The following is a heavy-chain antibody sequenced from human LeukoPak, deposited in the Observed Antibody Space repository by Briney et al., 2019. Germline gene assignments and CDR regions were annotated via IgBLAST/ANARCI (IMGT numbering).Heavy chain of an antibody. CDR1: GYTFTSYY. CDR2: INPSGGST. J-gene: IGHJ6*02. Sequence: ASVKVSCTASGYTFTSYYMHWVRPAPGQGLEWMGIINPSGGSTSYAQKFQGRVTMTRDTSTSTVYMELSSLRSEDTAVYYCARDGYEDGSTRAYYYYGMDVWGQGTTVTVSS. CDR3: ARDGYEDGSTRAYYYYGMDV. V-gene: IGHV1-46*01. D-gene: IGHD2-2*01.